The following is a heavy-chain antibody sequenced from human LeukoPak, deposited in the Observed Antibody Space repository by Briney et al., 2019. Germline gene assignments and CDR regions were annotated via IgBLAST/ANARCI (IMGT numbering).Heavy chain of an antibody. Sequence: ASVKVSCKASGYTFTGYYMHWVRQAPGQGLEWMGWINPNSGGTNYAQKFQGRVTMTRDTSISTAYMELSRLRSDDTAVYYCAREAPELLEAFDIWGQGTMVTVSS. CDR2: INPNSGGT. CDR3: AREAPELLEAFDI. CDR1: GYTFTGYY. D-gene: IGHD1-26*01. V-gene: IGHV1-2*02. J-gene: IGHJ3*02.